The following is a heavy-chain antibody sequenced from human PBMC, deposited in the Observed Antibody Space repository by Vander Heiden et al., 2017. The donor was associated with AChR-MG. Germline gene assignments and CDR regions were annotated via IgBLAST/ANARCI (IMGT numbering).Heavy chain of an antibody. J-gene: IGHJ4*02. CDR3: ARHRDVLTGSFDS. Sequence: QVQLQELGPGLVRPSETLFLNCSVSGDSINGSYWSWVRQPPGKGLEWLGYIFHRGGTDYNPSLKSRLTLSVDTSKNLLSLELSSVTAADTAMYYCARHRDVLTGSFDSWGQGTLVTVS. D-gene: IGHD3-9*01. CDR1: GDSINGSY. V-gene: IGHV4-59*08. CDR2: IFHRGGT.